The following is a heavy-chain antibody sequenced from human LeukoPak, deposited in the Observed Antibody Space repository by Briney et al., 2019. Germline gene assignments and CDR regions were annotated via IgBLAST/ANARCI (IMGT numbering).Heavy chain of an antibody. J-gene: IGHJ4*02. CDR3: ARDAPYGSGSYYNVGHIDY. V-gene: IGHV1-18*01. D-gene: IGHD3-10*01. CDR1: GYTFTSYG. CDR2: ISAYNGNT. Sequence: ASVKVSCKASGYTFTSYGISWVRQAPGQGLEWMGWISAYNGNTNYAQKRQGRVTMTTDTSTSTAYMELSSLRSEDTAVYYCARDAPYGSGSYYNVGHIDYWGQGTLVTVSS.